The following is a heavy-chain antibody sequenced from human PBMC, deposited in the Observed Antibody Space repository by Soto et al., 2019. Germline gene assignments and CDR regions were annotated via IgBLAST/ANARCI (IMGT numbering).Heavy chain of an antibody. V-gene: IGHV4-30-2*01. J-gene: IGHJ4*02. D-gene: IGHD3-9*01. Sequence: SETLSLTCTVSGGSISSGDYYWSWIRQPPGKGLEWIGYIYHSGSTYYNPSLKSRVTISIDRSKNQFSLKLSSVTAADTAVYYCARTQGRLRYFDWLLSMEGYFDYWGQGTLVTVSS. CDR2: IYHSGST. CDR3: ARTQGRLRYFDWLLSMEGYFDY. CDR1: GGSISSGDYY.